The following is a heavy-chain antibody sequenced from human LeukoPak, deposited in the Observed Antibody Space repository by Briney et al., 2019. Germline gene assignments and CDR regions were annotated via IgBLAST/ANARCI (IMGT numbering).Heavy chain of an antibody. J-gene: IGHJ5*02. CDR1: GYTFTSYD. V-gene: IGHV1-8*01. Sequence: ASAKVSCKASGYTFTSYDINWVRQATGQGLEWMGGMNPNSGNTGYAQKFQGRVTMTRNTSISTAYMELSSLRSEDTAVYYCARGRYCSSTSCHEPIWFDPWGQGTLVTVSS. CDR3: ARGRYCSSTSCHEPIWFDP. CDR2: MNPNSGNT. D-gene: IGHD2-2*01.